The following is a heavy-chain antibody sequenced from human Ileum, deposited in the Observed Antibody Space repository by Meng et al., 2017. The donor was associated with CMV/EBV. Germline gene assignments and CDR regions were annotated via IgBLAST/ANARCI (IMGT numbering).Heavy chain of an antibody. D-gene: IGHD4-11*01. J-gene: IGHJ4*02. Sequence: GSLRLSCAASGFTFTLYAVNWVRQAPGKGLEWLGYISYGDFTNYNPSLDSRVTISVDRSKNQCSLVLTSLSTADAATYYCARGSGYSIYDDWGQGTLVTVSS. CDR3: ARGSGYSIYDD. CDR1: GFTFTLYA. CDR2: ISYGDFT. V-gene: IGHV4-59*01.